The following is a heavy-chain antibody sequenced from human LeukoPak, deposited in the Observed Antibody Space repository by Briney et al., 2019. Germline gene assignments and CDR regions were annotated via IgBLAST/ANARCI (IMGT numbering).Heavy chain of an antibody. CDR2: FDPEDGET. Sequence: ASVKVSCKVSGYTLTELSMHWVRQAPGKGLEWMGGFDPEDGETIYAQKFQGRVTMTRDTSTSTVLIELSSLRSEDTALYYCARAVAPLAAAADYWGQGTLVTVSS. J-gene: IGHJ4*02. CDR3: ARAVAPLAAAADY. V-gene: IGHV1-24*01. CDR1: GYTLTELS. D-gene: IGHD6-13*01.